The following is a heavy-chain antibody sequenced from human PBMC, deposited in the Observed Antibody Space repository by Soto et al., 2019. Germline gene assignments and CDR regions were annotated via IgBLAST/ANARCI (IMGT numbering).Heavy chain of an antibody. CDR2: ISSSSSYI. V-gene: IGHV3-21*01. CDR3: ARDQRIPKQWPVQMDY. Sequence: EVQLVESGGGLVKPGGSLRLSCAASGFTFSSYSMNWVRQAPGKGLEWVSSISSSSSYIYYADSVKGRFTISRDNAKNSLYLQMNSLRADDTAVHYCARDQRIPKQWPVQMDYWGQGTLVTVSS. CDR1: GFTFSSYS. D-gene: IGHD6-19*01. J-gene: IGHJ4*02.